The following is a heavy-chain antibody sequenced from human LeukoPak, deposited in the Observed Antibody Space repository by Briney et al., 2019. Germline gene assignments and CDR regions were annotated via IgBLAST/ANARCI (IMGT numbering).Heavy chain of an antibody. V-gene: IGHV1-18*01. CDR2: ISAYNGNT. J-gene: IGHJ4*02. CDR1: GYTFTSYG. Sequence: ASVTVSCKASGYTFTSYGISWVRQAPGQGLEWMGWISAYNGNTNYAQKLQGRVTMTTDTSTSTAYMELRSLRSDDTAVYYCARDRDYDFWSGGFDYWGQGTLVTVSS. CDR3: ARDRDYDFWSGGFDY. D-gene: IGHD3-3*01.